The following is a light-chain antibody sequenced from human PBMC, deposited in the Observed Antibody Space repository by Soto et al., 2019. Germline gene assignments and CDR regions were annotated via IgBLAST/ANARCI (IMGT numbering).Light chain of an antibody. CDR3: QQYYSTPLT. CDR1: QSVLYSSNNKNY. V-gene: IGKV4-1*01. J-gene: IGKJ4*01. Sequence: DIVMTQSPDSLAVSLGERATINCKSSQSVLYSSNNKNYLAWYQQKPGQPPKLLIYWASTRESGVPDRFSGSWSGTDETLTISSLQAEDVAVYYCQQYYSTPLTFGGGTKVESK. CDR2: WAS.